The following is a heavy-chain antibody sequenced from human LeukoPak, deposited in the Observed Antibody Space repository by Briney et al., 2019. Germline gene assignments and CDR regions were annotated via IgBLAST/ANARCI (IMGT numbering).Heavy chain of an antibody. CDR3: AGILLGDGRYTFDY. V-gene: IGHV3-21*01. CDR2: ISSSSTYI. Sequence: PGGSLRLSCAASGFTFSSYNMNWVRQSPGKGLEWVSSISSSSTYIYYADSVKGRFTISRDNAKNSLYLQMNSLRAEDTAVYYCAGILLGDGRYTFDYWGQGTLVTVSS. D-gene: IGHD2-21*02. J-gene: IGHJ4*02. CDR1: GFTFSSYN.